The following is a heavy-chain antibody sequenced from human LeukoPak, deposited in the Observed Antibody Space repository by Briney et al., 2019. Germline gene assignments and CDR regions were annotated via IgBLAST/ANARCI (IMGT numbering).Heavy chain of an antibody. CDR1: GFTFSSSW. CDR2: ITRDGSST. D-gene: IGHD3-16*01. J-gene: IGHJ6*04. CDR3: ARDPGYESWSPFWGGMDV. Sequence: GGSLTLSCAASGFTFSSSWMHWVRQAPGKGLVWVSLITRDGSSTTYADSVKGRFTTSRDNAKNTLYLQMDSLRDDGTAVCYFARDPGYESWSPFWGGMDVWGNGTTVIVSS. V-gene: IGHV3-74*01.